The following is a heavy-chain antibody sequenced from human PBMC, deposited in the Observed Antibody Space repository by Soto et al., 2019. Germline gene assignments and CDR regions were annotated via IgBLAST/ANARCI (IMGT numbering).Heavy chain of an antibody. D-gene: IGHD1-26*01. J-gene: IGHJ6*02. CDR3: ARDPSIVGADGEEYYYYYGMDV. CDR1: GCTVSSNY. V-gene: IGHV3-66*01. CDR2: IYSGGST. Sequence: PGGSLRLSCAAAGCTVSSNYMSWVRQTPGKGLEWVSVIYSGGSTNYADSVKGRFTISRDNSKNSLYLQMNSLRAEDTAVYYCARDPSIVGADGEEYYYYYGMDVWGQGTTVTVSS.